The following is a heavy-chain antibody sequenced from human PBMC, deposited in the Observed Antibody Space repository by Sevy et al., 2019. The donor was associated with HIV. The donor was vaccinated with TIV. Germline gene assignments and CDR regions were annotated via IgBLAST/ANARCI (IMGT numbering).Heavy chain of an antibody. CDR1: GFTFSSYS. J-gene: IGHJ5*02. V-gene: IGHV3-21*01. CDR2: ISSSSSYI. CDR3: ARDYDFWSGYFAFDP. Sequence: GGSLRLSCVASGFTFSSYSMNWVRQAPGKGLEWVSSISSSSSYIYYADSVKGRFTISRDNAKNSLYLQMNSLRAEGTAVYYCARDYDFWSGYFAFDPWGQGTLVTVSS. D-gene: IGHD3-3*01.